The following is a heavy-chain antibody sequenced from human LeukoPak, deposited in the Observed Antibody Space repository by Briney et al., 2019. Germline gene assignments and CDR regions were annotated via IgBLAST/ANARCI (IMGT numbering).Heavy chain of an antibody. Sequence: GGSLRLSCAASGFTFSSSDMNWVRQAPGKGLEWVSSISSSSSYIYYADSVEGRFTISRDNAKNSLYLQMNSLRAEDTAVYYCAREIYGSGTYPFDYWGQGTLVTVSS. J-gene: IGHJ4*02. CDR2: ISSSSSYI. V-gene: IGHV3-21*01. CDR3: AREIYGSGTYPFDY. D-gene: IGHD3-10*01. CDR1: GFTFSSSD.